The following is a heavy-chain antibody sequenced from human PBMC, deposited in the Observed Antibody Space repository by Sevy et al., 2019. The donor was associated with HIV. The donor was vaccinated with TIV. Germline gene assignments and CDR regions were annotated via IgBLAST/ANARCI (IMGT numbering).Heavy chain of an antibody. J-gene: IGHJ6*02. CDR3: AKNLWFGEPPGYGMDV. V-gene: IGHV3-30*18. CDR1: GFTFSSYG. D-gene: IGHD3-10*01. CDR2: ISYDGSNK. Sequence: GGSLRLSCAASGFTFSSYGMLWVRQAPGKGLEWVAVISYDGSNKYYADSVKGRFTISRDNSKNTLYLQMNSLRAEDTAVYYCAKNLWFGEPPGYGMDVWGQGTTVTVSS.